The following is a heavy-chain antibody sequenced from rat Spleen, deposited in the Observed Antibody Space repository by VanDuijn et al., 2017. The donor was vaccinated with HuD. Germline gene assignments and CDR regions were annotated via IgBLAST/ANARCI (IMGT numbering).Heavy chain of an antibody. D-gene: IGHD1-9*01. V-gene: IGHV5-58*01. CDR2: INIDGGST. Sequence: EVQLVETGGGLVQPGRSLKLSCVASGFTFSSYWMYWIRQAPGKGLEWVSSINIDGGSTYYPDSVKGRFTISRDNAENTVYLQMNSLRSEDTATYYCARRHYGYTDYFDYWGQGVMVTVSS. CDR3: ARRHYGYTDYFDY. J-gene: IGHJ2*01. CDR1: GFTFSSYW.